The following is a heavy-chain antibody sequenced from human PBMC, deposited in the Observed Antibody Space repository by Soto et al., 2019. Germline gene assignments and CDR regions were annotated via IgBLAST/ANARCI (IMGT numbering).Heavy chain of an antibody. Sequence: PSETLSLTCTVSGGSISSYYWSWIRQPPGKGLEWIGYIYYSGSTNYNPSLKSRVTISVDTSKNQFSLKLSSVTAADTAVYYCARMSAANYDILTGYYLPANYGMDVWGQWTTVTVSS. CDR3: ARMSAANYDILTGYYLPANYGMDV. J-gene: IGHJ6*02. V-gene: IGHV4-59*01. D-gene: IGHD3-9*01. CDR2: IYYSGST. CDR1: GGSISSYY.